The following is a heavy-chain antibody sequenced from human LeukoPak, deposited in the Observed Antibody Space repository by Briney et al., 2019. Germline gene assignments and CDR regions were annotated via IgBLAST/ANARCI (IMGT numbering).Heavy chain of an antibody. CDR1: GYTFTSYD. D-gene: IGHD3-22*01. V-gene: IGHV1-8*01. CDR3: XXXXVVYYYYGMDV. J-gene: IGHJ6*02. Sequence: ASVKVSCKASGYTFTSYDINWVRQATGQGLEWMGWMNPNSGNTGYAQKFQGRVTMTRNTSISTAYMELSSLRSEDTAVYYCXXXXVVYYYYGMDVWGQGTTVTVSS. CDR2: MNPNSGNT.